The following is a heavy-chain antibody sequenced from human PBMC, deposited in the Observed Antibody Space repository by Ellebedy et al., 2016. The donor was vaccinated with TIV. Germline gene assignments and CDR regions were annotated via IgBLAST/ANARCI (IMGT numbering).Heavy chain of an antibody. CDR2: ITVKSDYM. CDR1: GFTFNKNS. V-gene: IGHV3-21*01. Sequence: GESLKISCAASGFTFNKNSMNWVRQAPGKGLEWVSSITVKSDYMQYADSVKGRFTISRDNAKNSLYLQMNSLRVEDTAVYYCAGDPSGGIGNWFDPWGQGTLVTVSS. J-gene: IGHJ5*02. CDR3: AGDPSGGIGNWFDP. D-gene: IGHD3-10*01.